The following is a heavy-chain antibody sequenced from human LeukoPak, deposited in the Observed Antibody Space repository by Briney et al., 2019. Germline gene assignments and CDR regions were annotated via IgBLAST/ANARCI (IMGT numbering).Heavy chain of an antibody. CDR1: GFTFSSYG. V-gene: IGHV3-30*18. Sequence: GGSLRLSCAASGFTFSSYGMHWVRQAPGKGLEWVAVISYDGSNKYYADSVKGRFTISRDNSKNTLYLQMNSLRAEDTAVYYCAKETWGPHSSGSDDAFDIWGQGTMVTVSS. CDR2: ISYDGSNK. CDR3: AKETWGPHSSGSDDAFDI. J-gene: IGHJ3*02. D-gene: IGHD6-19*01.